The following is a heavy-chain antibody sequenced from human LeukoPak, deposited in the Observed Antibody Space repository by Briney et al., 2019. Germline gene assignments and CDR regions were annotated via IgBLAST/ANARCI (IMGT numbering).Heavy chain of an antibody. Sequence: TGGSLTLSCAASGFTLSSFWMHCVRHAPGKGLVWVSGINTDGSRTRYRHPVTSKFTISRNNARNKLYLQMNSQRADDTAVYYCARAIYGTGISWFDPWGQGTLVTVSS. V-gene: IGHV3-74*01. D-gene: IGHD3-10*01. CDR3: ARAIYGTGISWFDP. CDR1: GFTLSSFW. CDR2: INTDGSRT. J-gene: IGHJ5*02.